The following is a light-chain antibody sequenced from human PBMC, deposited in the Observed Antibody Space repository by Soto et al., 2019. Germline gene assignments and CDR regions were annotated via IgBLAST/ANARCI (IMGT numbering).Light chain of an antibody. Sequence: QSVLTQPASVSGSPGQSITISCTGTSSDVGVYNYVSWYQQHPGKAPKLMIYEVSNRPSGVSNRFSGSKSGNTASLTISGLQAEDEADYYCSSYTSTSNYVFGTGTKVTV. CDR3: SSYTSTSNYV. CDR2: EVS. CDR1: SSDVGVYNY. V-gene: IGLV2-14*01. J-gene: IGLJ1*01.